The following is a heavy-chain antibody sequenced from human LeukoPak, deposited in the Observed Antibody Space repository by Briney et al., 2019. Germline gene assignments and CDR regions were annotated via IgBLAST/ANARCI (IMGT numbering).Heavy chain of an antibody. Sequence: KPSETLSLTCTVSGGSISSYYWSWIRQTAGKGLEWIGRIYSSGSINHNPSLKSRITMSLDTPRNQLSLKLSSVTAADTAVYYCARGISGDYGLGHWGQGTLVTVSS. CDR2: IYSSGSI. J-gene: IGHJ4*02. CDR1: GGSISSYY. V-gene: IGHV4-4*07. D-gene: IGHD4-17*01. CDR3: ARGISGDYGLGH.